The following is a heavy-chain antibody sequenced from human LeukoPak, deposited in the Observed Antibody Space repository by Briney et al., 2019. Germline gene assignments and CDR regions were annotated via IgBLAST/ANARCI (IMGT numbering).Heavy chain of an antibody. CDR2: INAGNGNT. Sequence: GASVKVSCKASGGTFSSYAISWVRQAPGQGLEWMGWINAGNGNTKYSQEFQGRVTITRDTSASTAYMELSSLRSEDMAVYYCARGFAGDYSFDYWGQGTLVTVSS. D-gene: IGHD4-17*01. J-gene: IGHJ4*02. V-gene: IGHV1-3*03. CDR1: GGTFSSYA. CDR3: ARGFAGDYSFDY.